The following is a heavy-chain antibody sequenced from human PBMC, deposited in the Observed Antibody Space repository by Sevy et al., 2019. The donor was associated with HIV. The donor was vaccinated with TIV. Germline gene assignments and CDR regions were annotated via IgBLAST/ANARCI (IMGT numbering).Heavy chain of an antibody. CDR1: GFTFSSYS. J-gene: IGHJ1*01. CDR3: ARAWYYYDSSGYDGAEYFQH. CDR2: ISSSSSTI. D-gene: IGHD3-22*01. Sequence: GGSLRLSCAASGFTFSSYSMNWVRQAPGKGLEWVSYISSSSSTIYYADSVKGRFTISRDNAKKSLYLQMNSLRAEDTAVYYCARAWYYYDSSGYDGAEYFQHWGQGTLVTVSS. V-gene: IGHV3-48*01.